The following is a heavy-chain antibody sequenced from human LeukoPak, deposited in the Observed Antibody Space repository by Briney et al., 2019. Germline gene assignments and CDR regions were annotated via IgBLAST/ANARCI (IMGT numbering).Heavy chain of an antibody. J-gene: IGHJ5*02. Sequence: GGSLRLSCAASGFTFSSYSMNWVRQAPGKGLEWVSYISSASNTIYYADSVKGRFTISRDNAKNSLYLQMNSLRAEDTAMYYCARDGWFGDYNWFDPWGQGTLVTVS. CDR1: GFTFSSYS. V-gene: IGHV3-48*01. CDR3: ARDGWFGDYNWFDP. CDR2: ISSASNTI. D-gene: IGHD3-10*01.